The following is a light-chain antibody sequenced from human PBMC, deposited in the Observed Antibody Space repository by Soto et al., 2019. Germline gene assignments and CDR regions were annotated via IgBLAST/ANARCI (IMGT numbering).Light chain of an antibody. CDR3: GTWDYRLSAVV. CDR1: SSNIGNNY. CDR2: ENN. J-gene: IGLJ2*01. V-gene: IGLV1-51*02. Sequence: QSVLTQPPSVSAAPGQKVTISCSGSSSNIGNNYVSWYQQLPGTAPNLLIYENNKRPSGIPDRFSGSKSGTSATLGISGLQTGDEANYYCGTWDYRLSAVVFGGGTKVTVL.